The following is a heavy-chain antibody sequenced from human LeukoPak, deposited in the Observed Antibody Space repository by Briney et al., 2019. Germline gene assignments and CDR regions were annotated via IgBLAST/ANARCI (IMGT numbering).Heavy chain of an antibody. CDR2: ISYDGINK. D-gene: IGHD6-13*01. CDR3: ARDLPAAAAGYLDY. J-gene: IGHJ4*02. Sequence: PGGSLRLSCAASGFTFSSYAMHWVRQAPGKGLEWVAVISYDGINKYYSDSVKGRFTISRDNSKNTLYLQMNSLRAEDTAVYYCARDLPAAAAGYLDYWGQGTLVTVSS. V-gene: IGHV3-30-3*01. CDR1: GFTFSSYA.